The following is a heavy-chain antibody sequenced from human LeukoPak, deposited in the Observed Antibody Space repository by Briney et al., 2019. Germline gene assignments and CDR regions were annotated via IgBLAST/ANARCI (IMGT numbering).Heavy chain of an antibody. D-gene: IGHD4-17*01. Sequence: GGSLRLSCAASGFTFSSYGMHWVRQAPGKGLEWVAFIRYDGSNKYYADSVKGRFTISRDNSKNTLYLQMNSLRAEDTAVYYCARVAVTSPYYYYGMDVWGQGTTVTVSS. CDR1: GFTFSSYG. J-gene: IGHJ6*02. V-gene: IGHV3-30*02. CDR2: IRYDGSNK. CDR3: ARVAVTSPYYYYGMDV.